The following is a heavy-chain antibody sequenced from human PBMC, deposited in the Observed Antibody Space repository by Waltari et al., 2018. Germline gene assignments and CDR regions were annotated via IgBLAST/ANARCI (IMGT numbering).Heavy chain of an antibody. CDR1: GFTFSSYW. V-gene: IGHV3-74*01. CDR3: AELSSSAFHI. J-gene: IGHJ3*02. Sequence: EVQLVESGGGLVQPGESLRLSCAASGFTFSSYWMHWVRQAPGKGLAWVSHINTDGSSTSYADSVMGRSTISRDNAKNTLYLQMNSLTVDDTAVYYCAELSSSAFHIWGQGTMVTVSS. D-gene: IGHD1-7*01. CDR2: INTDGSST.